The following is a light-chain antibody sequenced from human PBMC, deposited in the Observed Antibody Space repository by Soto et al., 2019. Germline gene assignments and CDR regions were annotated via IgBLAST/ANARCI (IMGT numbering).Light chain of an antibody. J-gene: IGKJ2*03. CDR3: QQSYSIPYS. V-gene: IGKV1-39*01. CDR2: AAS. Sequence: DIQMTQSPSSLSASVGDRVTITCRASQSINTYLNWYQQKPGKAPKFLIYAASTLQSGVPSRFSGSGSGTDFTLTISSLQPEDFATYYCQQSYSIPYSFGQGTKLEIK. CDR1: QSINTY.